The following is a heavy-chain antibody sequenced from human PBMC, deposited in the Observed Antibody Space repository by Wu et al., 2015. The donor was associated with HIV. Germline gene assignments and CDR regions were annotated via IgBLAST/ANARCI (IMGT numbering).Heavy chain of an antibody. V-gene: IGHV1-69*13. CDR1: GATFKSYA. D-gene: IGHD5-18*01. Sequence: QVHLLQSGREVEEAWASVRVSCKASGATFKSYALSWVRQAPGQGLEWMGRLIPMYGTANYAQKFQGRVTITADESTNTAYMAVSSLRSDDTAVYYCAGGGGRTSMDPFDFWGQGTLVTVSS. CDR2: LIPMYGTA. J-gene: IGHJ4*02. CDR3: AGGGGRTSMDPFDF.